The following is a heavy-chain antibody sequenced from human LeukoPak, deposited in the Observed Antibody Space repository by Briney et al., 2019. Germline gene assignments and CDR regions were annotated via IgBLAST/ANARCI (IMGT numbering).Heavy chain of an antibody. Sequence: GGSLRLSCAASGFTFSSYAMSWVRQAPGKGLEWVSAISGSGGSTYYADSVKGRFTISRGNSKNTLYLQMNSLRAEDTAVYYCAKCPSRIAVAGTLWFDPWGQGTLVTVSS. CDR3: AKCPSRIAVAGTLWFDP. J-gene: IGHJ5*02. CDR1: GFTFSSYA. D-gene: IGHD6-19*01. CDR2: ISGSGGST. V-gene: IGHV3-23*01.